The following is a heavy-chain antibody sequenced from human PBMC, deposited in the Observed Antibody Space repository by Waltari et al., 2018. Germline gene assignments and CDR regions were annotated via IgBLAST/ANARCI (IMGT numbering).Heavy chain of an antibody. D-gene: IGHD3-16*01. CDR2: INEDGSQK. CDR1: GFPFGGLW. CDR3: EKGGHLDE. J-gene: IGHJ4*02. Sequence: EVQLVESGGTLVQQGGSRGRSWEAFGFPFGGLWMSWVRQAAGKGLEWVANINEDGSQKYFVDSVKGRFTISRDNAKDSLSLEMNSLRAEDTAVYYCEKGGHLDEWGQGTLVTVSS. V-gene: IGHV3-7*01.